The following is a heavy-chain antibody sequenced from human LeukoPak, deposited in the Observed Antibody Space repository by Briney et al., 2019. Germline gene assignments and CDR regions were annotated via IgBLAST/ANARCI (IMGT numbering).Heavy chain of an antibody. J-gene: IGHJ4*02. CDR1: GGSISSGSYY. Sequence: SQTLSLTCTVSGGSISSGSYYWSWIRQPAGKGLEWIGRIYSSGSTNYNPSLKSRVTISLDTSKNQFSLKLSSVTAADTAVYYCARGGGSSGWYWVHWGQGTLVTVSS. V-gene: IGHV4-61*02. D-gene: IGHD6-19*01. CDR2: IYSSGST. CDR3: ARGGGSSGWYWVH.